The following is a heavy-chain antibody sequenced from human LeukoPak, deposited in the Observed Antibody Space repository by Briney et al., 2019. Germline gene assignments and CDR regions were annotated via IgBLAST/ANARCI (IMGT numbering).Heavy chain of an antibody. CDR3: ARDLYYYRSGRYFGFDY. Sequence: SETLSLTCTVSGGSISNYYWSWIRQPPGKGLEWIGYISYSGSTNYNPSLKSRVTISLDTSKNQFSLKLSSVTAADTAVYYCARDLYYYRSGRYFGFDYWGQGTLVTVSS. V-gene: IGHV4-59*01. D-gene: IGHD3-10*01. CDR2: ISYSGST. CDR1: GGSISNYY. J-gene: IGHJ4*02.